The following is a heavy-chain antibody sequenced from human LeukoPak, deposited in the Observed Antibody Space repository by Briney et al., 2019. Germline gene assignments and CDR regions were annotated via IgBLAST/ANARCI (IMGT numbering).Heavy chain of an antibody. CDR3: ARGFQQMATITGFNL. CDR2: IYHSGST. J-gene: IGHJ5*02. D-gene: IGHD5-24*01. Sequence: SETLSLTCTVSGYSISSGFYWGWIRQPPGKRLEWIGSIYHSGSTHYNSSLKSRLSISIDMSKRQFSLILNSVTAADTAVYYCARGFQQMATITGFNLWGQGILVTVSS. V-gene: IGHV4-38-2*02. CDR1: GYSISSGFY.